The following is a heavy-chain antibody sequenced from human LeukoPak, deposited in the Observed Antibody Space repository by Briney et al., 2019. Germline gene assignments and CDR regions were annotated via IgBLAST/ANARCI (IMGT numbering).Heavy chain of an antibody. Sequence: GGSLRLSCATSGFTFSNAWMTWVRQAQGKGLEWVGRIKTKGEGGTVDYAAPVKGRFTISRDDSKNTLYLQMNSLKTEDTAVYYCTILGYTYGRFDYWGQGTLVTVSS. D-gene: IGHD5-18*01. V-gene: IGHV3-15*01. CDR3: TILGYTYGRFDY. CDR1: GFTFSNAW. J-gene: IGHJ4*02. CDR2: IKTKGEGGTV.